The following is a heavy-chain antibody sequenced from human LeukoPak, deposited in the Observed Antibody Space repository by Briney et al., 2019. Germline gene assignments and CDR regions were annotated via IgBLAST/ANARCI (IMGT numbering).Heavy chain of an antibody. CDR1: GYTFTSYD. Sequence: GASVKVSCKASGYTFTSYDINWVRQATGQGLEWMGWMNPNSGNTGYAQKFQGRVTMTRNTSISTAYMELSSLRSEDTAVYYCAIPTTVTENWFDPWGREPWSPSPQ. J-gene: IGHJ5*02. CDR3: AIPTTVTENWFDP. CDR2: MNPNSGNT. D-gene: IGHD4-17*01. V-gene: IGHV1-8*01.